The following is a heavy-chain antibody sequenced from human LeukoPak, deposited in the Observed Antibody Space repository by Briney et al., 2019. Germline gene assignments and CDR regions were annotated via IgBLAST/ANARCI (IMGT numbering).Heavy chain of an antibody. CDR1: GYTFTSYG. D-gene: IGHD3-10*01. V-gene: IGHV1-18*01. CDR3: ARAWSYYGSGSANYFDY. J-gene: IGHJ4*02. CDR2: ISAYNGNT. Sequence: ASVKVSCKASGYTFTSYGISWVRQAPGQGLEWMGWISAYNGNTNYAQKLQDRVTMTTDTSTSTAYMELRSLRSDDTAVYYCARAWSYYGSGSANYFDYWGQGTLVTVSS.